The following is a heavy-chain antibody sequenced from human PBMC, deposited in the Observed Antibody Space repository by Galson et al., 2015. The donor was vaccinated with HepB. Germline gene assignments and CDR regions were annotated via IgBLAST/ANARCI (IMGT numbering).Heavy chain of an antibody. D-gene: IGHD6-13*01. J-gene: IGHJ4*02. CDR1: GDSVSSYSAA. V-gene: IGHV6-1*01. CDR3: ARAYSRSGDGARDRPFDY. Sequence: CAISGDSVSSYSAAWNWIRQSPSRGLEWLGRTYYRSKWYDDYAVSVKGRVTVNPDTSKNQFSLQLNSMTPEDTAVYYCARAYSRSGDGARDRPFDYWGQGTLVTVSS. CDR2: TYYRSKWYD.